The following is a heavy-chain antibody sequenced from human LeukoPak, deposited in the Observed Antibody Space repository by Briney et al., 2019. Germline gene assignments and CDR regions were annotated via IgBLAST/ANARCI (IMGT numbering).Heavy chain of an antibody. CDR2: IASDGSST. CDR3: ARGRPHGNDY. Sequence: GGSLRLSCAASGFTFSSYWMNWVRQAPGKGLVWVSRIASDGSSTTYADSVKGRFSISRDNAKNTLYLQMNSLRVEDTAVYYCARGRPHGNDYWGQGTLVTVSS. CDR1: GFTFSSYW. D-gene: IGHD4-23*01. J-gene: IGHJ4*02. V-gene: IGHV3-74*01.